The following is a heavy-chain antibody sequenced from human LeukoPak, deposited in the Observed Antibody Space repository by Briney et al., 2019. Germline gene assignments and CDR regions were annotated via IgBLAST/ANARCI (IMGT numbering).Heavy chain of an antibody. CDR2: INPSAGTT. V-gene: IGHV1-46*01. CDR1: GYTFTSYY. D-gene: IGHD6-25*01. CDR3: AILRSDAAS. Sequence: ASVKASCKASGYTFTSYYVHWVRQAPGQGLEWMGVINPSAGTTIYAQMFRGRVTMTGDTSTSTVYMELSSLRSEDTAVYFCAILRSDAASWGQGTLVTVSS. J-gene: IGHJ4*02.